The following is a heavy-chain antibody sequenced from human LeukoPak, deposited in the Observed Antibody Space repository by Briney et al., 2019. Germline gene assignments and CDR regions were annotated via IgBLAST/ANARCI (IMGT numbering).Heavy chain of an antibody. V-gene: IGHV1-24*01. CDR1: GHTLTDLS. J-gene: IGHJ4*02. CDR3: ATGGIYSLLDY. D-gene: IGHD1-26*01. Sequence: ASVTVSCKVSGHTLTDLSTHWVRQTPGGGREWKGGLDPEDGETIYAQKFQARVTMTEDTSTDTAYMELSSLRSEDTAVYYCATGGIYSLLDYWGQGTLVTVSS. CDR2: LDPEDGET.